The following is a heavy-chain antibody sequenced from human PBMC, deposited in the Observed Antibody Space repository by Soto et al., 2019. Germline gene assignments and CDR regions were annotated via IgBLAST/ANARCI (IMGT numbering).Heavy chain of an antibody. V-gene: IGHV2-70*01. CDR3: ARIEWELHGEGWFDP. D-gene: IGHD1-26*01. J-gene: IGHJ5*02. CDR2: IDWDDDK. CDR1: GFSLSTSGMC. Sequence: SGPTLVNPTQTLTLTCTFSGFSLSTSGMCVSWIRQPPGKALEWLALIDWDDDKYYSTSLKTRLTISKDTSKNQVVLTMTNMDPVDTATYYCARIEWELHGEGWFDPRGQGTLVTVSS.